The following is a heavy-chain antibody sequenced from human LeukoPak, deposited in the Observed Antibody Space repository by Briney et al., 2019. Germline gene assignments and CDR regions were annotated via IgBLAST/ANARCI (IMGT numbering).Heavy chain of an antibody. CDR3: ARVVLDYSLPRSFDY. D-gene: IGHD4-11*01. CDR2: IYHSGST. V-gene: IGHV4-38-2*01. CDR1: GYSISSGYY. Sequence: SETLSLTCAVSGYSISSGYYWGWIRQPPGKGLEWIGSIYHSGSTYYNPSLKSRVTISVDTSKNQFSLKLSSVTAADTAVYYCARVVLDYSLPRSFDYWGQGTLVTVSS. J-gene: IGHJ4*02.